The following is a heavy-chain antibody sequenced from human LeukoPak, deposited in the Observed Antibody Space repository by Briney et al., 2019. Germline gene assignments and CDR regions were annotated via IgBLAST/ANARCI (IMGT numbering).Heavy chain of an antibody. CDR2: INHSGST. CDR3: ARTRGTVVEAARGFVDY. Sequence: SETLSLTCAVYGGSFSGYYWSWIRQPPGKGLEWIGEINHSGSTNYNPSLKSRVTISVDTSKNQFSLKLSSVTAADTAVYYCARTRGTVVEAARGFVDYWGQGTLVTVSS. J-gene: IGHJ4*02. CDR1: GGSFSGYY. D-gene: IGHD2-15*01. V-gene: IGHV4-34*01.